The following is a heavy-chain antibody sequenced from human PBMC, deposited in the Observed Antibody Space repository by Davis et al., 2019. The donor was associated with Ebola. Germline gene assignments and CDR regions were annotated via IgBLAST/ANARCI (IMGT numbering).Heavy chain of an antibody. CDR3: ARRSHY. J-gene: IGHJ4*02. D-gene: IGHD6-6*01. Sequence: GGSLRLSCAASGFTFSGYGMHWVRQAPGKGLEWVANIKQDGSEKYYVDSVKGRFTISRDNAKNSLYLQMNSLRAEDTAVYYCARRSHYWGQGTLVTVSS. CDR1: GFTFSGYG. V-gene: IGHV3-7*01. CDR2: IKQDGSEK.